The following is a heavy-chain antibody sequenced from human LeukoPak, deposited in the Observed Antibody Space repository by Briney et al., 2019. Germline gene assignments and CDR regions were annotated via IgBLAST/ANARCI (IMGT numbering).Heavy chain of an antibody. CDR1: GGTFSSYA. CDR2: IILIFGTA. CDR3: ARDPPPTPSYYYGMDV. Sequence: ASVKVSCKASGGTFSSYAISWVRQAPGQGLEWMGGIILIFGTANYAQKFQGRVTITADESTSTAYMELSSLRSEDTAVYYCARDPPPTPSYYYGMDVWGQGTTVTVSS. J-gene: IGHJ6*02. V-gene: IGHV1-69*13.